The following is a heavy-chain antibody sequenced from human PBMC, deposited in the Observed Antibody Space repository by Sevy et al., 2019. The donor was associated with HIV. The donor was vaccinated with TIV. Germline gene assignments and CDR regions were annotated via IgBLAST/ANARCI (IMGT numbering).Heavy chain of an antibody. J-gene: IGHJ4*02. V-gene: IGHV4-39*01. CDR2: IYYSGST. CDR1: GGSISSSSYY. CDR3: ARREFRRWLQLLGDFDY. Sequence: ESLSLTCTVSGGSISSSSYYWGWIRQPPGKGLEWIGSIYYSGSTDYNPSLKSRVTISVDTSKNQYSLKLSSVTAADTAVYYCARREFRRWLQLLGDFDYWGQGTLVTVSS. D-gene: IGHD5-12*01.